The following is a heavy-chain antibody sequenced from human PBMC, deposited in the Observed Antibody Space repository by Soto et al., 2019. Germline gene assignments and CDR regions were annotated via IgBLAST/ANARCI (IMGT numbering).Heavy chain of an antibody. D-gene: IGHD1-7*01. Sequence: QVQLQESGPGLVKPSQTLSLTCAISGDSVSSNSAAWNWIRLSPSRGLEWLARTYYRSRWYNDYAGTVRSRITLKPDTSKNQFSLQLTSVTPEETAVYYCAGTTSHQWYYMDVWGKGTTVTVSS. CDR3: AGTTSHQWYYMDV. CDR2: TYYRSRWYN. V-gene: IGHV6-1*01. CDR1: GDSVSSNSAA. J-gene: IGHJ6*03.